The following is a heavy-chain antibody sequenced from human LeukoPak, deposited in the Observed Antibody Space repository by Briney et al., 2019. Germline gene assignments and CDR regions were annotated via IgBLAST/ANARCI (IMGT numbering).Heavy chain of an antibody. V-gene: IGHV4-39*07. Sequence: SETLSLTCTVSGDSISGSSHFWAWIRQPPGKGLEWIASVYHNGSAFYNPSLKSRASISVDTSSNQFSLTLTSVSVADTAVYHCARLSSWFVAFWGQGSLVTVSS. CDR3: ARLSSWFVAF. D-gene: IGHD6-13*01. CDR1: GDSISGSSHF. J-gene: IGHJ1*01. CDR2: VYHNGSA.